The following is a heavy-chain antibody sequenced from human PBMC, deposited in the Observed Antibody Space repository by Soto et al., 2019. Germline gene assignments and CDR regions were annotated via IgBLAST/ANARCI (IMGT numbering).Heavy chain of an antibody. CDR1: GFTFSSYA. J-gene: IGHJ4*02. CDR2: ISYDGSNK. V-gene: IGHV3-30-3*01. D-gene: IGHD3-3*01. Sequence: PGGSLSLSCAASGFTFSSYAMHWVRQAPGKGLEWVAVISYDGSNKYYADSVKGRFTISRDNSKNTLYLQMNSLRAEDTAVYYCAREKTYYDFWSGFDYWGQGTLVTVSS. CDR3: AREKTYYDFWSGFDY.